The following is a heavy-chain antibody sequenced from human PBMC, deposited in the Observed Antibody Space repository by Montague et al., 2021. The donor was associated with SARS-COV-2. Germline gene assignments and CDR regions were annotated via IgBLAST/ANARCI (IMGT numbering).Heavy chain of an antibody. D-gene: IGHD3-3*01. CDR3: ARGSSFVTIFGVVITDPLFDY. Sequence: SETLSLTCAVYGGSFSGYYWSWIRQPPGKGLEWIGEINHSGSTNYNPSLKSRVTISVDTSKNQFSLKLSSVTAADTAVYYCARGSSFVTIFGVVITDPLFDYWGQGNLVTVSS. J-gene: IGHJ4*02. V-gene: IGHV4-34*01. CDR1: GGSFSGYY. CDR2: INHSGST.